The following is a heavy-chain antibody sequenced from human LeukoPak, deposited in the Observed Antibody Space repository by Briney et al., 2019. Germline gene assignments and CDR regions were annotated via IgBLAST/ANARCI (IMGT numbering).Heavy chain of an antibody. Sequence: GASVKVSCKASGYTFTGYYMHWVRQAPGQGLEWMGWINPNSGGTNYAQKFQGRVTMTTDTSTRTAYMELRSLRSDDTAVYYCARGLDAAAGLANFDYWGQGTLVTVSS. D-gene: IGHD6-25*01. CDR1: GYTFTGYY. CDR2: INPNSGGT. CDR3: ARGLDAAAGLANFDY. V-gene: IGHV1-2*02. J-gene: IGHJ4*02.